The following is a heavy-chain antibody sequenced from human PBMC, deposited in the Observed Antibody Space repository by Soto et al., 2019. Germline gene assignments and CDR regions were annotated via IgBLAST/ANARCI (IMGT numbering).Heavy chain of an antibody. Sequence: QVQVVDSGGGLVKPGGSLRLSCAASGFIFSDYYMSWVRQAPWKGLEWVSYISSRFSHTSYADSVRVRFTSSRENAKNSLYLQMNSLRAEDTAVYYCARLLTMTTSWYFALWGRGTLVTVS. CDR3: ARLLTMTTSWYFAL. CDR1: GFIFSDYY. D-gene: IGHD4-17*01. J-gene: IGHJ2*01. CDR2: ISSRFSHT. V-gene: IGHV3-11*05.